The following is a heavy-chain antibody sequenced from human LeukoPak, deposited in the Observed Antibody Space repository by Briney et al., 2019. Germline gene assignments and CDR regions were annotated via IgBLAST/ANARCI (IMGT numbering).Heavy chain of an antibody. CDR2: INAGNSNT. Sequence: ASVKVSCKASGYTFTSYAMHWVRQAPGQRLEWMGWINAGNSNTKYSQKFQGRVTITRDTSASTAYMELSSLRSEDTAVYYCARAIFGYDGWFDPWGQGTLVTVSS. J-gene: IGHJ5*02. D-gene: IGHD3-10*02. CDR3: ARAIFGYDGWFDP. V-gene: IGHV1-3*01. CDR1: GYTFTSYA.